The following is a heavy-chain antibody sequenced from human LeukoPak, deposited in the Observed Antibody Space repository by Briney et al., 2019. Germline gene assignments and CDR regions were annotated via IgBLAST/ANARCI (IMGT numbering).Heavy chain of an antibody. J-gene: IGHJ6*03. CDR2: MNPDSGNT. V-gene: IGHV1-8*01. CDR3: ARADATSYHYYYYMDV. Sequence: ASVKVSCTASGYTFTSYDISWVRQATGQGLEWMGWMNPDSGNTGYAQKFQGRVLMTRDASIGTAYMELTSLRSEDTAVYYCARADATSYHYYYYMDVWGKGTAVTVSS. CDR1: GYTFTSYD.